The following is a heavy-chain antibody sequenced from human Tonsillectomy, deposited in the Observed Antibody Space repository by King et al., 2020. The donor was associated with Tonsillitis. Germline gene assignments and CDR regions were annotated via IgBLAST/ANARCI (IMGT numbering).Heavy chain of an antibody. CDR1: GDTFSSYS. CDR2: TIPLFGTA. V-gene: IGHV1-69*01. J-gene: IGHJ6*03. D-gene: IGHD5-18*01. CDR3: SRAEDTDMAYYMDG. Sequence: VQLVQSGAEVKKPGSSVKVSCKASGDTFSSYSINWVRQAPGQGLEWMGGTIPLFGTANYAQKFQGRVTIIADESTSTAYMELSSLRSEDTAVYYCSRAEDTDMAYYMDGWGKGTTVTVSS.